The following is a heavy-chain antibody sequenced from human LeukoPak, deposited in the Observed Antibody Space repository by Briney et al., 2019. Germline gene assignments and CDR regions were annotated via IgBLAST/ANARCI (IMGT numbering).Heavy chain of an antibody. V-gene: IGHV3-7*03. CDR2: IKKDGSEK. CDR3: ARVLGIAAPPDV. Sequence: PGGSLRLSCAASGFTFSSYWMSWVRQAPGKGLEWVANIKKDGSEKYYVDSVKGRFTISRDNAKNSLYLQMNSLRAEDTALYYCARVLGIAAPPDVWGKGTTVTVSS. J-gene: IGHJ6*04. CDR1: GFTFSSYW. D-gene: IGHD6-13*01.